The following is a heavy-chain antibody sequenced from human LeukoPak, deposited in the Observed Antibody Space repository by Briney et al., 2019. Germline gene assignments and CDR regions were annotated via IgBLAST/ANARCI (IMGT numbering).Heavy chain of an antibody. V-gene: IGHV2-70*03. J-gene: IGHJ4*02. Sequence: SGPALVKPTPTLTLTCTFSGFSLSTRGMRVSWIRQPPVKALEWLARIDWDDDKFYSTSLKTRLTISKDPSKNQVVLTMTNMDPVDTAVYYCARASGSSTIPTKYWGQGTLVTVSS. D-gene: IGHD3-9*01. CDR1: GFSLSTRGMR. CDR2: IDWDDDK. CDR3: ARASGSSTIPTKY.